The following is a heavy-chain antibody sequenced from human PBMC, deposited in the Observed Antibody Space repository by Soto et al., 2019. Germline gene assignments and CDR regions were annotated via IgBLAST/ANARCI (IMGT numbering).Heavy chain of an antibody. Sequence: QVQLVQSGAEVKKPGASVKVSCKASGYTFTSYGISWVRQAPGQGLEWMGWISAYNGNTNYAQKPRGRVTTPPNTSTSRAYGGRGSVRSDDTAVYYWAREVGGDLPSYSYYCGRDVGGQGPTFTV. CDR3: AREVGGDLPSYSYYCGRDV. J-gene: IGHJ6*02. CDR2: ISAYNGNT. D-gene: IGHD3-16*01. CDR1: GYTFTSYG. V-gene: IGHV1-18*04.